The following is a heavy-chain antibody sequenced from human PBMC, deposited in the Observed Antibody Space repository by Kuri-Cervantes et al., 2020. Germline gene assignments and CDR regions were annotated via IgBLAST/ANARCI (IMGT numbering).Heavy chain of an antibody. J-gene: IGHJ6*02. CDR3: ARDSSITMVRGVISNGMDV. CDR1: GLTISSYW. V-gene: IGHV3-7*01. CDR2: IKQDGSEN. Sequence: GESLKISCAASGLTISSYWMSWVRQAPGKGLEWVANIKQDGSENYYVDSVKGRFTISRDNAKNSLYLQMNSLRVEDTAVYYCARDSSITMVRGVISNGMDVWGQGTTVTVSS. D-gene: IGHD3-10*01.